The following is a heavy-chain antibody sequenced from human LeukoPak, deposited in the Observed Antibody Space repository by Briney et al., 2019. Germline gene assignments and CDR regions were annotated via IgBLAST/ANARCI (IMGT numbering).Heavy chain of an antibody. CDR1: GGSISSSSYY. D-gene: IGHD6-19*01. J-gene: IGHJ2*01. V-gene: IGHV4-39*01. CDR3: ATGYSSGWDRYFDL. Sequence: SETLSLTCTVSGGSISSSSYYWGWIRQPPGKGLEWIGSIYYSGSTYYNPSLKSRVTISVDTSKNQFSLRLSSVTAADTAVYYCATGYSSGWDRYFDLWGRGTLVTVSS. CDR2: IYYSGST.